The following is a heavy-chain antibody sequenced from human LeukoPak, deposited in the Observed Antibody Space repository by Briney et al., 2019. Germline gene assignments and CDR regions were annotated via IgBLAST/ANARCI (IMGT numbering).Heavy chain of an antibody. Sequence: PGGSLTLSCVASGFTFSSYWMHWVRQAPGKWLVWVSRISSDGSSTSYADSVKGRFTISRDNAKNTLYLQMTSLRAEDTAVYYCASSDYFDYWGQGTLVTVSS. V-gene: IGHV3-74*01. CDR3: ASSDYFDY. J-gene: IGHJ4*02. CDR2: ISSDGSST. CDR1: GFTFSSYW.